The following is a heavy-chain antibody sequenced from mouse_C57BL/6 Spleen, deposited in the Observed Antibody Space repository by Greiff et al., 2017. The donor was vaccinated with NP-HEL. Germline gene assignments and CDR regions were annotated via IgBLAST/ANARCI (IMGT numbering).Heavy chain of an antibody. Sequence: QVQLQPPGPELVKPGASVTISCKASGYAFSSSWMTWVKQRPGQGLEWIGRIYPGHGDTNYNEKFKGKATLTADKSTSTAYMQLSSLTSEDSAVYCCARYSYYFDYWGKGTTLTVSS. V-gene: IGHV1-82*01. CDR2: IYPGHGDT. CDR1: GYAFSSSW. CDR3: ARYSYYFDY. J-gene: IGHJ2*01.